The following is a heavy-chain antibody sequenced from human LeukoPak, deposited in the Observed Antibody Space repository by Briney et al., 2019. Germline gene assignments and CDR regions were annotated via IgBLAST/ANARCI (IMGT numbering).Heavy chain of an antibody. CDR2: INSDGSST. CDR1: GFTFSSYW. V-gene: IGHV3-74*01. CDR3: ARDLTIFGVVIKYYFDY. J-gene: IGHJ4*02. D-gene: IGHD3-3*01. Sequence: SGGSLRLSCAASGFTFSSYWMHWVRQAPGKGLVWVSRINSDGSSTSYADSVKGRFTISRDNAKNTLYLQMNSLRAEDTAVYYCARDLTIFGVVIKYYFDYWGQGTLVTVSS.